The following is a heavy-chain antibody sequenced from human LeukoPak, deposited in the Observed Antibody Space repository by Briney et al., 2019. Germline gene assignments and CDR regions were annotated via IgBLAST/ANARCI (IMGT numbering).Heavy chain of an antibody. Sequence: GGSLRLSCAASGFTYSSYGMHWVRQAPGKGLEWVAVIWYDGSNKYYADSVKGRFTISRDNSKNTLYLQMNSLRAEDTAVYYCASLYGDFSSWGQGTLVTVSS. CDR2: IWYDGSNK. D-gene: IGHD4-17*01. J-gene: IGHJ5*02. CDR3: ASLYGDFSS. CDR1: GFTYSSYG. V-gene: IGHV3-33*01.